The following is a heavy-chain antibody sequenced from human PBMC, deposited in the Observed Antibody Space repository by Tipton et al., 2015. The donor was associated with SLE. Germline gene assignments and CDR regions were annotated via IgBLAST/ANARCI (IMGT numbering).Heavy chain of an antibody. CDR2: IFYNGRT. CDR3: ARDRYYGSGRFDY. V-gene: IGHV4-31*03. Sequence: TLSLTCTVSGGSISIGGYYWSWIRQHPGKGLEWMGSIFYNGRTKYDPSLESRVSISVDTSKNQFSLKLTSVTAADTAVYHCARDRYYGSGRFDYWGQGILVTVSS. D-gene: IGHD3-10*01. CDR1: GGSISIGGYY. J-gene: IGHJ4*02.